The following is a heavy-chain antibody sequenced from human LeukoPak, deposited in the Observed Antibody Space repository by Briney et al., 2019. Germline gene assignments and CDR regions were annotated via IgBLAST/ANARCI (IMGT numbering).Heavy chain of an antibody. CDR2: MSSDGNSK. D-gene: IGHD5-12*01. Sequence: GGSLRLSCAPSAFSFGNFSLGWAREAARKGLEWVAVMSSDGNSKYYADSVKGRFTIFRDTSKNTLYLQMHSLKIEDTAVYYCAKSLRDPSYSGILVPMDVWGKGTTVSVSS. CDR1: AFSFGNFS. J-gene: IGHJ6*03. CDR3: AKSLRDPSYSGILVPMDV. V-gene: IGHV3-30*04.